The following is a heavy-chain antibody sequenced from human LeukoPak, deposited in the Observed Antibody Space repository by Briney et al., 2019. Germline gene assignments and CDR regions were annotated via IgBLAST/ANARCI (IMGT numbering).Heavy chain of an antibody. J-gene: IGHJ4*02. V-gene: IGHV3-21*01. CDR1: GFTFSSYS. CDR2: ISSSSSYI. CDR3: ARASVIRGVTSDY. Sequence: GGSLRLSCAASGFTFSSYSMNWVRQAPGKGLEWVSSISSSSSYIYYADSVKGRFTISRDNTKNSLYLQMNSLRAEDTAVYYCARASVIRGVTSDYWGQGTLVTVSS. D-gene: IGHD3-10*01.